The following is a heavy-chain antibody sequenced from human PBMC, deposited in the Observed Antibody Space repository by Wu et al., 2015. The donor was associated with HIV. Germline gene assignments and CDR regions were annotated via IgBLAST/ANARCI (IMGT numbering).Heavy chain of an antibody. J-gene: IGHJ4*02. Sequence: QVQLVQSGAEVKKPGASVKVSCKASGYTFNRYGISWVRQAPGQGLEWMGWISGYNANIKYAQKFQGRVTMTTDTSTSTAYMELRSLRPDDTAVYYCARDRYYYESSGPYYFDHWGQGTRGLRLL. CDR3: ARDRYYYESSGPYYFDH. V-gene: IGHV1-18*01. CDR1: GYTFNRYG. D-gene: IGHD3-22*01. CDR2: ISGYNANI.